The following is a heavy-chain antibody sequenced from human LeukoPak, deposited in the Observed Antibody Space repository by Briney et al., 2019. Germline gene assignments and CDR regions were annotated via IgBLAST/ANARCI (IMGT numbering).Heavy chain of an antibody. Sequence: SETLSLTCTVSDGPVSSASHYWSWIRQPPGKGLEWIGFGFYSGSTYYNPSLKSRVSISVDTSKNQFSLKLSSVTAADTAIYYCASDRGYCGGDSCYHFGYWGQGTLVTVSS. D-gene: IGHD2-15*01. CDR3: ASDRGYCGGDSCYHFGY. CDR1: DGPVSSASHY. V-gene: IGHV4-61*01. CDR2: GFYSGST. J-gene: IGHJ4*02.